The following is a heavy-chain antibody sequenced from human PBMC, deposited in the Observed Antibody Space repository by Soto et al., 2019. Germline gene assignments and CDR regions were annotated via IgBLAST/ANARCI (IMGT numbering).Heavy chain of an antibody. V-gene: IGHV3-21*01. CDR1: GFTFSSYS. D-gene: IGHD6-13*01. J-gene: IGHJ6*03. CDR2: ISSSSSYI. Sequence: EVQLVESGGGLVKPGGSLRLSCAASGFTFSSYSMNWVRQAPGKGLEWVSSISSSSSYIYYADSVKGRFTISRDNAKNSLYLQMNSLRAEDTAVYDCARDLVAADGILIYYTDVWGKGTTVTVSS. CDR3: ARDLVAADGILIYYTDV.